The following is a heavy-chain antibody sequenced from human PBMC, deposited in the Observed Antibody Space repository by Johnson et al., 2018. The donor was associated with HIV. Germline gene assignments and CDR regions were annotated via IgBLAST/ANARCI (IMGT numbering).Heavy chain of an antibody. D-gene: IGHD2-2*01. CDR1: GFTFSSYG. CDR2: IWYDGSNK. V-gene: IGHV3-33*06. J-gene: IGHJ3*02. Sequence: QVQLMESGGGVVQPGRSLRLSCAASGFTFSSYGMHWVRQAPGKGLEWVAVIWYDGSNKYYADSMKDRFTISRDNSKNTLYLQMNSLRAEDTAVYYCAKDQASSLNAFDIWGQGTMVTVSS. CDR3: AKDQASSLNAFDI.